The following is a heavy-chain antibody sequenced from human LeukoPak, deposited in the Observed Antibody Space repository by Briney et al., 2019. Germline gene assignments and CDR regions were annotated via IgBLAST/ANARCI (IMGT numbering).Heavy chain of an antibody. Sequence: QPGGSLRLSCAASGFTFSGSAMHWVRQASGKGLEWVGHIRSKANSFATAYGVSVKGRFAISRDDSKNTACLQMSSLKTEDTAVYYCTIYSGSFPDAFDIWGQGTMVTVSS. V-gene: IGHV3-73*01. CDR1: GFTFSGSA. CDR3: TIYSGSFPDAFDI. J-gene: IGHJ3*02. CDR2: IRSKANSFAT. D-gene: IGHD1-26*01.